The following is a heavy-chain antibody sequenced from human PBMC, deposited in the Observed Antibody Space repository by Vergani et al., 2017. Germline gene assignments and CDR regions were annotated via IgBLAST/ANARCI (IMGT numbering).Heavy chain of an antibody. V-gene: IGHV3-33*01. CDR3: ARGAREVAY. J-gene: IGHJ4*02. Sequence: QVQLVESGGGVVQPGRSLRLSCAASGFTFSSYGMHWVRQAPGKGLEWVAVIWYDGSNKYYADSVEGRFTISRDNSKNTLYLQMSSLRAEDASVYYCARGAREVAYWGQGTLVTVSS. CDR2: IWYDGSNK. CDR1: GFTFSSYG.